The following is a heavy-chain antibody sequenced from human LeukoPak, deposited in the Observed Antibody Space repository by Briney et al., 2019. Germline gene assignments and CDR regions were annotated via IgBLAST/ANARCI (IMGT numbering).Heavy chain of an antibody. J-gene: IGHJ5*02. D-gene: IGHD2-21*02. CDR3: AKASGVTTVELAFDP. CDR2: ISGSGGST. CDR1: GFTFSSYA. Sequence: PGGSLRLSCAASGFTFSSYAMSWVRQAPGKGLEWVSAISGSGGSTYYADSVKGRFTISRDNSKNTLYLQMNSLRAEDTAVYYCAKASGVTTVELAFDPWGQGTLVTVSS. V-gene: IGHV3-23*01.